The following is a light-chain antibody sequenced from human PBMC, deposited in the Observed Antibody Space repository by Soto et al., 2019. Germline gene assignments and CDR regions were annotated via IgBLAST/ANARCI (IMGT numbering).Light chain of an antibody. Sequence: EIVLTQSPGTLSLSLGEIAPLYCRASQSVSATYSAWYQQKPGQAPRLLIYGTSKRAAGIPDRFSGSGSGTDFSLTIRRLEPEDFAVYYCQHYGSSPPDTFGQGTKLEIQ. CDR2: GTS. V-gene: IGKV3-20*01. J-gene: IGKJ2*01. CDR3: QHYGSSPPDT. CDR1: QSVSATY.